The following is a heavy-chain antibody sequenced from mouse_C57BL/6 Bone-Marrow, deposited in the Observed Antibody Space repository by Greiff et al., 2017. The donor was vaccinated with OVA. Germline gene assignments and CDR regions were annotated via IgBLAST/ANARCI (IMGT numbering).Heavy chain of an antibody. J-gene: IGHJ4*01. V-gene: IGHV5-12*01. D-gene: IGHD4-1*01. CDR1: GFTFSDYY. CDR3: ARHFPNWDSYYAMDY. Sequence: EVQLVESGGGLVQPGGSLKLSCAASGFTFSDYYMYWVRQTPEKRLEWVAYISNGGGSTYYPDTVKGRFTISRDNAKNTLYLQMSRLKSEDTAMYYCARHFPNWDSYYAMDYWGQGTSVTVSS. CDR2: ISNGGGST.